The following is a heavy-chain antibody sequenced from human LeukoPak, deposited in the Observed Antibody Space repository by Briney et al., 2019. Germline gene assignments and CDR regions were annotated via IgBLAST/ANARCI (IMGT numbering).Heavy chain of an antibody. J-gene: IGHJ3*02. V-gene: IGHV7-4-1*02. Sequence: ASVKVSCRASGYTFTSYAMNWVRQAPGQGREWMGWINTNTGNPTYAQGFTGRFVFSLDTSVSPAYLQISSLKAEDTAVYYCARESPGYYYDSSGYYYAFDIWGQGTMVTVSS. D-gene: IGHD3-22*01. CDR2: INTNTGNP. CDR1: GYTFTSYA. CDR3: ARESPGYYYDSSGYYYAFDI.